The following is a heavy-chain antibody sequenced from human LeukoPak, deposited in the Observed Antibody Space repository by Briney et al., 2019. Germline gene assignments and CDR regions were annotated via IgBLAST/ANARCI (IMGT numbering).Heavy chain of an antibody. CDR2: IYYSGST. V-gene: IGHV4-61*01. CDR3: AASQQLRNWFDP. CDR1: GGSISSSSYY. D-gene: IGHD6-13*01. J-gene: IGHJ5*02. Sequence: PSETLSLTCTVSGGSISSSSYYWSWIRQPPGKGLEWIGYIYYSGSTNYNPSLKSRVTISVDTSKNQFSLKLSSVTAADTAVYYCAASQQLRNWFDPWGQGTLVTVSS.